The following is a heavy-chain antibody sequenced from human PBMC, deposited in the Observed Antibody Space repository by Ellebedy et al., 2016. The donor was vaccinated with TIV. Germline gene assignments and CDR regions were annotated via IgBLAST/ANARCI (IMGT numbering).Heavy chain of an antibody. CDR2: INPNSGGT. V-gene: IGHV1-2*02. CDR1: GYPFTGYY. D-gene: IGHD3-10*01. Sequence: ASVKVSCXASGYPFTGYYMHWVRQAPGQGLEWMGWINPNSGGTNYAQKFQGRVTMTRDTSISTAYMELSRLRSDDTAVYYCARGAMVRGVIYYYGMDVWGQGTTVTVSS. J-gene: IGHJ6*02. CDR3: ARGAMVRGVIYYYGMDV.